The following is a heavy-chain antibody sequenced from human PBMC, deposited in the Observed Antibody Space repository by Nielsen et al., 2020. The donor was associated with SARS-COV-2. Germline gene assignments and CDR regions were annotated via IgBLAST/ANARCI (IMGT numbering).Heavy chain of an antibody. CDR2: INTNTGNP. D-gene: IGHD6-13*01. CDR3: ARDSLRWSSWYQRGRGVDY. Sequence: ASVKVSCKASGYTFTSYAMNWVRQAPGQGLEWMGWINTNTGNPTYAQGFTGRFVFSLDTSVSTAYLQISSLKAEDTAVYYCARDSLRWSSWYQRGRGVDYWGQGTLVTVSS. J-gene: IGHJ4*02. V-gene: IGHV7-4-1*02. CDR1: GYTFTSYA.